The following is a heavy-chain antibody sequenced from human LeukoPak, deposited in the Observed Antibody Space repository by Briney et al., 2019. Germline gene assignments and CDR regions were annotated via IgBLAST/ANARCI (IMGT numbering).Heavy chain of an antibody. J-gene: IGHJ6*04. CDR1: GGTFSSYA. CDR3: ATGGERLLWFGESPSYRMDV. CDR2: IIPIFGTA. V-gene: IGHV1-69*05. Sequence: SVTVSCKASGGTFSSYAISWVRQAPGQGREWMGGIIPIFGTANYAQRSQGCVTITTDESTSTAYMELSSLRSENTAVYYWATGGERLLWFGESPSYRMDVWGKGTTVTVSS. D-gene: IGHD3-10*01.